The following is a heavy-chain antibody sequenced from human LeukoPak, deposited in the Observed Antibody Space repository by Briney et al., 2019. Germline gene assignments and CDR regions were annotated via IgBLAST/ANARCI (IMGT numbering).Heavy chain of an antibody. J-gene: IGHJ5*02. CDR3: ARASRIAWSNWFDP. CDR1: GYTFTSYA. CDR2: INAGNGNT. D-gene: IGHD6-6*01. Sequence: GASVKVSCKASGYTFTSYAMHWVRQAPGQRLEWMGWINAGNGNTKYSQKFQGRVTITRDTSASTAYMELSSLRSEDTAVYYCARASRIAWSNWFDPWGQGTLVTASS. V-gene: IGHV1-3*01.